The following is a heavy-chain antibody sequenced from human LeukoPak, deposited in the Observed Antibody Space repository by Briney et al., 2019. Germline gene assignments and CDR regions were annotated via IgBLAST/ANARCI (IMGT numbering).Heavy chain of an antibody. CDR3: ARGTGYGDSDSDY. J-gene: IGHJ4*02. V-gene: IGHV3-33*01. Sequence: GRSLRLSCAASGFTFSSYGMHWVRQAPGKGLEWVAVIWYDGSNKYYADSVKGRFTISRDNSKNTQYLQMNSLRAEDTAVYYCARGTGYGDSDSDYWGQGTLVTVSS. CDR1: GFTFSSYG. CDR2: IWYDGSNK. D-gene: IGHD4-17*01.